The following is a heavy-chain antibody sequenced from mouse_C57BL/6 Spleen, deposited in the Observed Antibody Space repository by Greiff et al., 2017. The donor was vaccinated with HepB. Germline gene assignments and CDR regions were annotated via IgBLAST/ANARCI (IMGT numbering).Heavy chain of an antibody. J-gene: IGHJ4*01. D-gene: IGHD1-1*01. V-gene: IGHV1-20*01. Sequence: EVQLQQSGPELVKPGDSVKISCKASGYSFTGYFMNWVMQSHGKSLEWIGRINPYNGDTFYNQKFKGKATLTVDKSSSTAHMELRSLTSEDSAVYYCARWTTVVDAMDYWGQGTSVTVSS. CDR1: GYSFTGYF. CDR2: INPYNGDT. CDR3: ARWTTVVDAMDY.